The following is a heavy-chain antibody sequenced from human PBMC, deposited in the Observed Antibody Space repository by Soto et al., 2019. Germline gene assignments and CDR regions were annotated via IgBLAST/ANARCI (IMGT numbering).Heavy chain of an antibody. Sequence: EAQLVESGGGLVQTGESLRLSCVASGFMFRSYSGSWVRHAPGKGLEWIAYINPSGQGVSYADSVRGRFAIARDNVEKSLDLQRSSLRDEDPSLYYCARDRMTGDGREAFDIWGKGTMVIVSS. V-gene: IGHV3-48*02. CDR1: GFMFRSYS. D-gene: IGHD3-9*01. CDR2: INPSGQGV. CDR3: ARDRMTGDGREAFDI. J-gene: IGHJ3*02.